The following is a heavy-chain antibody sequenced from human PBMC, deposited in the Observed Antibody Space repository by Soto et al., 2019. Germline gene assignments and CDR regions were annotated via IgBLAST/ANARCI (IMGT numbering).Heavy chain of an antibody. Sequence: PGGSLRLSCAASGFTVSSNYMSWVRQAPGKGLEWVSVIYSGGSTYYADSVKGRFTISRDNSKNTLYLQMNSLRAEDTAVYYCAGGDIVATPRAYYYYYGMDVWGQGTTVTVSS. J-gene: IGHJ6*02. CDR1: GFTVSSNY. D-gene: IGHD5-12*01. V-gene: IGHV3-53*01. CDR2: IYSGGST. CDR3: AGGDIVATPRAYYYYYGMDV.